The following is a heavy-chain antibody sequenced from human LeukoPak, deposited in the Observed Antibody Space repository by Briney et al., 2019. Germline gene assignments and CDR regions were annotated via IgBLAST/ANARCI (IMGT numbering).Heavy chain of an antibody. J-gene: IGHJ4*02. D-gene: IGHD2-15*01. CDR1: GFPFSSYE. Sequence: GGSLRLSCAASGFPFSSYEMNWVRQAPGKGLEWVSYISSSGSTMYYADSVKGRFTISRDNAKNSLYLQMNSLRADDTAVYYCASEGCSGGTCYFDSWGQGTLVTVSS. V-gene: IGHV3-48*03. CDR3: ASEGCSGGTCYFDS. CDR2: ISSSGSTM.